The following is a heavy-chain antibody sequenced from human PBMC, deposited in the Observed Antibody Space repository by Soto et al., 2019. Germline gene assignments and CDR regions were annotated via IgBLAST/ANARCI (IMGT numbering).Heavy chain of an antibody. J-gene: IGHJ4*02. D-gene: IGHD3-22*01. Sequence: QVQLVQSGAEVKKPGSSVEVSCKASGGTFSSYAISWVRQAPGQGLEWMGGIIPIFGTANYAQKFQGRVTITADESTSTAYMELSSLRSEDTAVYYCARDYYDSSGFGSWRDYWGQGTLVTVSS. CDR1: GGTFSSYA. CDR2: IIPIFGTA. CDR3: ARDYYDSSGFGSWRDY. V-gene: IGHV1-69*01.